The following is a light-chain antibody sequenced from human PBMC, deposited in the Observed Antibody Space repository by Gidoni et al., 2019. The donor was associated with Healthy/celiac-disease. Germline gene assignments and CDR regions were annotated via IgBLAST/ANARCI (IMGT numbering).Light chain of an antibody. V-gene: IGKV1-5*03. CDR1: QSISSW. Sequence: DIQITQPPSTLSASVGDRVTITCRASQSISSWLAWYQQKPGKAPKLLIYKASSLESGVPSRFSGSGSGTEFTLTISSLQPDDFATYYCQQYNSYLWTFGQXTKVEIK. J-gene: IGKJ1*01. CDR2: KAS. CDR3: QQYNSYLWT.